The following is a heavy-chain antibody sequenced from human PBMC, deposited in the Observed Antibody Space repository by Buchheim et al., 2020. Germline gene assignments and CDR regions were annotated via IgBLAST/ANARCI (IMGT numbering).Heavy chain of an antibody. CDR1: GGSISSSSYY. Sequence: QLQLQESGPGLVKPSETLSLTCTVSGGSISSSSYYWGWIRQPPGKGLEWIGSIYYGGSTYYNPSLESRVTISVDTSTNQFSLKLTPVTAADTAVYYCARRDSSGRSHWYFDLWGRGTL. D-gene: IGHD3-3*01. V-gene: IGHV4-39*01. CDR2: IYYGGST. J-gene: IGHJ2*01. CDR3: ARRDSSGRSHWYFDL.